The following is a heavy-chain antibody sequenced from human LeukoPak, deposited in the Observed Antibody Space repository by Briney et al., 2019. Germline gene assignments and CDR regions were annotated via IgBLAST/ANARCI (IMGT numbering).Heavy chain of an antibody. D-gene: IGHD2-15*01. V-gene: IGHV1-46*01. CDR1: GYPFSDYY. CDR2: INPSGGST. Sequence: AASVKVSCKASGYPFSDYYLHWVRQAPGQGLEWMGIINPSGGSTSYAQKYQDRVTMTGDTSTSMVYMNLSSLKSEDTAVYYCARGGSSLPFDYWGQGTLVTVSS. J-gene: IGHJ4*02. CDR3: ARGGSSLPFDY.